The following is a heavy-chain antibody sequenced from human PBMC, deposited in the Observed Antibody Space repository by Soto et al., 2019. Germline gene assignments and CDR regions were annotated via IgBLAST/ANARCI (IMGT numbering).Heavy chain of an antibody. CDR2: INPSGGST. CDR1: GGTFSSYY. Sequence: ASVKVSCKASGGTFSSYYMHWVRQAPGQGLEWMGIINPSGGSTSYAQKFQGRVTMTRDTSTSTVYMELSSLRSEDTAVYYCASEGRGMYYDILTGSDAFDIWGQGTMVTVSS. CDR3: ASEGRGMYYDILTGSDAFDI. D-gene: IGHD3-9*01. V-gene: IGHV1-46*03. J-gene: IGHJ3*02.